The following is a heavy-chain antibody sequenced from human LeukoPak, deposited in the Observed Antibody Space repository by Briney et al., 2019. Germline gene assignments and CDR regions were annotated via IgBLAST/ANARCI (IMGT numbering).Heavy chain of an antibody. Sequence: GGSLRLSCAASGFTFDDYAMHWLRQAPGKGLDWVSGISWNSGSIGYADSVKGRFTISRDNSKNSLYLQMNSLRAEDTALYYCAKGSDGDYYFDYWGQGTLVTVSS. CDR1: GFTFDDYA. CDR3: AKGSDGDYYFDY. D-gene: IGHD4-17*01. J-gene: IGHJ4*02. V-gene: IGHV3-9*01. CDR2: ISWNSGSI.